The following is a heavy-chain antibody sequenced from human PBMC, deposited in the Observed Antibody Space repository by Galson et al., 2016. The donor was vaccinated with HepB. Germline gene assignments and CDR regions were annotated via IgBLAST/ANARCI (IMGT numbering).Heavy chain of an antibody. D-gene: IGHD6-19*01. CDR2: IQFDGSKK. CDR3: AKAYSSGWYFFDY. Sequence: SLRLSCAGSGFTFSSYGMHWARQAPGKGLEWVAAIQFDGSKKYYGDSVKGRLTISRDNSKNTLYLQMNSLRAEDTAVYYCAKAYSSGWYFFDYWGQGTLVTVSS. CDR1: GFTFSSYG. J-gene: IGHJ4*02. V-gene: IGHV3-33*06.